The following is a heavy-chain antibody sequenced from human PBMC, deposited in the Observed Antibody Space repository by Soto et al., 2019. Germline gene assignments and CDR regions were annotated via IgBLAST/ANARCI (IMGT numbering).Heavy chain of an antibody. CDR2: IYYSGST. Sequence: SETLSLTCTVSGGSISSSSYYWGWIRQPPGKGLEWIGSIYYSGSTYYNPSLKSRVTISVDTSKNQFSLKLSSVTAADTAVYYCARQRKYYYDSSGRQLNWFDPWGQGTLVTVSS. D-gene: IGHD3-22*01. CDR1: GGSISSSSYY. CDR3: ARQRKYYYDSSGRQLNWFDP. J-gene: IGHJ5*02. V-gene: IGHV4-39*01.